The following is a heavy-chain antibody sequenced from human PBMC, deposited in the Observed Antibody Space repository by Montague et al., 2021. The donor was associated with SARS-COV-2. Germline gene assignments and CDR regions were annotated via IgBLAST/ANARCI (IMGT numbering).Heavy chain of an antibody. CDR2: IKGDGTNT. V-gene: IGHV3-74*01. CDR3: ARPSYYDILTGNGGLEY. J-gene: IGHJ4*02. Sequence: SLRLSCAASGFTFSDYWMHWVRQAPGKGLVWVSRIKGDGTNTIYADPVKGRFAISRDNAQNTVYLQMSSLRAEDAAVYYCARPSYYDILTGNGGLEYWGQGTLVTVSS. CDR1: GFTFSDYW. D-gene: IGHD3-9*01.